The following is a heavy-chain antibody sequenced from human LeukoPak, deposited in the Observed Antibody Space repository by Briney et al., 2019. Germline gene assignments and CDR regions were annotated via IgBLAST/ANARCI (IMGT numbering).Heavy chain of an antibody. CDR1: GFTFRSYW. D-gene: IGHD5-18*01. Sequence: GGSLRLSCAASGFTFRSYWMHWVRQAPGKGLVWVSRINSDGSSTIYADFVKGRFTISRDNAKNTLYLQMNSLRAEDTAVYYCARGRGYSYGSLAWGQGTMVTVSS. CDR2: INSDGSST. V-gene: IGHV3-74*01. J-gene: IGHJ3*01. CDR3: ARGRGYSYGSLA.